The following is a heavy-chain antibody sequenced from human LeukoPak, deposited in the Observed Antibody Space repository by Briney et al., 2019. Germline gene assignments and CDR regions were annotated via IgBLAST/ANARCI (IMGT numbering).Heavy chain of an antibody. J-gene: IGHJ4*02. CDR2: ISNGGSGT. V-gene: IGHV3-23*01. CDR1: GFSFSNYA. Sequence: GGSLRLSCAASGFSFSNYAMSWVRQAPGKGLEWVSAISNGGSGTYYADSMKGRFTISRDNSRNTLYLQMNSLRAEDTATYHCTRGARVAGDYWGQGTLVTVSS. CDR3: TRGARVAGDY. D-gene: IGHD2-15*01.